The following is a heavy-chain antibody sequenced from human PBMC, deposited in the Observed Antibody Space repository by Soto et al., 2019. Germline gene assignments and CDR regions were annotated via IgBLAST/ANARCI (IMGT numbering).Heavy chain of an antibody. Sequence: GASVKVSCKASGYTFTSYGISWVRQAPGQGLEWMGWISAYNGNTNYARKLQGRVTMTTDTSTSTAYMELRSLRSDDTAVYYCARDDVAVAGKGWFDPWGQGTLVTVSS. D-gene: IGHD6-19*01. J-gene: IGHJ5*02. CDR3: ARDDVAVAGKGWFDP. CDR1: GYTFTSYG. CDR2: ISAYNGNT. V-gene: IGHV1-18*01.